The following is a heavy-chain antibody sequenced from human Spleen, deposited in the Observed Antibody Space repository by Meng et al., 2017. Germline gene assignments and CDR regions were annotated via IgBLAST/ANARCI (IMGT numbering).Heavy chain of an antibody. CDR1: GGTFSDSP. Sequence: QVQLVQSGAEVKRPGSSVKVSCRASGGTFSDSPITWVRQAPGHGLEWMGTILPVLDTTNYAQLFQGRVTITADYMELASLTSDDTAIYYCARGHWFDPWGQGTLVTVSS. CDR3: ARGHWFDP. CDR2: ILPVLDTT. V-gene: IGHV1-69*11. J-gene: IGHJ5*02.